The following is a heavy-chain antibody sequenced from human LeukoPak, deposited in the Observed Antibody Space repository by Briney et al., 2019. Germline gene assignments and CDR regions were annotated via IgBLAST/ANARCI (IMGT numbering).Heavy chain of an antibody. CDR3: ARGGALTSFDP. CDR1: GFTFTSCG. CDR2: ISAYNGKT. V-gene: IGHV1-18*01. Sequence: ASVKVSCTASGFTFTSCGNNLERHAPGQGIEWMGWISAYNGKTTYAQKFQGRVTMTTDTSTSTAYMDLRSLRSDDTAVYYCARGGALTSFDPWGQGTLITVSS. D-gene: IGHD1-26*01. J-gene: IGHJ5*02.